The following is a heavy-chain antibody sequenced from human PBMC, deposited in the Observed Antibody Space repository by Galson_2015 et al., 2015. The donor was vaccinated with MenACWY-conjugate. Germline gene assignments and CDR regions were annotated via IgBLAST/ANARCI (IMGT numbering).Heavy chain of an antibody. D-gene: IGHD5-12*01. J-gene: IGHJ6*02. Sequence: SLRLSCAASGFSFSIYAMRWVRQAPGPGLAWVSALRGRVRRTASAASVPGRFTISSDNSKNTLYLQMNSLRAEDTAVYYCAKDRVSYEYGSVYVWGQGTPVTVSS. CDR3: AKDRVSYEYGSVYV. V-gene: IGHV3-23*01. CDR2: LRGRVRRT. CDR1: GFSFSIYA.